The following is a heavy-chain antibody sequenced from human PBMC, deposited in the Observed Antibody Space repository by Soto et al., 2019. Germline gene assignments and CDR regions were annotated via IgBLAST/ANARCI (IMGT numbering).Heavy chain of an antibody. CDR2: ISYDGSNK. CDR1: GFTFSSYG. CDR3: AKDSAPHYSSTSWFDT. D-gene: IGHD6-13*01. V-gene: IGHV3-30*18. J-gene: IGHJ5*02. Sequence: PGGSLRLSCAASGFTFSSYGMHWVRQAPGKGLEWVAVISYDGSNKYYADSVKGRFTISRDNSKNTLYLQMNSLRAEDTAVYYCAKDSAPHYSSTSWFDTWGQGTLVTVSS.